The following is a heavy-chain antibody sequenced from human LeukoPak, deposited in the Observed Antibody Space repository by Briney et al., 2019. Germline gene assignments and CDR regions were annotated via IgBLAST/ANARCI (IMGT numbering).Heavy chain of an antibody. V-gene: IGHV4-34*01. CDR3: ARGGLRDY. CDR1: GGSFSGYY. D-gene: IGHD4-17*01. J-gene: IGHJ4*02. Sequence: SETLSLTRAVYGGSFSGYYWSWIRQPPGKGLEWIGEINHSGSTNYNPSLKSRVTISVDTSKNQFSLKLSSMTAADTAVYYCARGGLRDYWGQGTLVTVSS. CDR2: INHSGST.